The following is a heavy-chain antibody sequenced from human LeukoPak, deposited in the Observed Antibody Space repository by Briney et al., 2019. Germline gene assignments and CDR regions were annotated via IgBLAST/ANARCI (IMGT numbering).Heavy chain of an antibody. CDR2: NYYSGST. D-gene: IGHD7-27*01. CDR1: GGSISSSSYY. J-gene: IGHJ5*02. Sequence: PSETLSLTCTVSGGSISSSSYYWGWIRPPPGKGLEWIGNNYYSGSTYYNPSLKSRVTISVDTSKSQFSLKLSSVTAVDTAVYFCARGELGFDPWGQGTLVTVSS. V-gene: IGHV4-39*01. CDR3: ARGELGFDP.